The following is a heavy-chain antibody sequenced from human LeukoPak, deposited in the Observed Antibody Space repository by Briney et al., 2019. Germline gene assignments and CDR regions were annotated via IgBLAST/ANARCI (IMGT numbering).Heavy chain of an antibody. CDR1: GGSVSSSSYY. Sequence: SETLSLTCTVSGGSVSSSSYYWSWIRQPPGKGLEWIGYIYYSGRTNYNPSLKSRVTISVDTSTNQFSLKLSSVTAADTAVYYCARVDFVVVPAAMYWFDPWGQGTLVTVSS. CDR3: ARVDFVVVPAAMYWFDP. V-gene: IGHV4-61*01. CDR2: IYYSGRT. D-gene: IGHD2-2*01. J-gene: IGHJ5*02.